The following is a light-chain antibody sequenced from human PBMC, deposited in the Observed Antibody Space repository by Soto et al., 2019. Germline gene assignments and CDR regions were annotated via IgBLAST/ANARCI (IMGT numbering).Light chain of an antibody. CDR1: SGSVSTSYY. Sequence: QAVVTQEPSFSVSPGGTVTLTCGLTSGSVSTSYYPSWYQQTPGRAPRTLIFSTNIRSSGVPDRFSVSILGNKAALTITGAQADDESDYSCVLYMGSGISVFGGATKLTVL. V-gene: IGLV8-61*01. CDR3: VLYMGSGISV. J-gene: IGLJ2*01. CDR2: STN.